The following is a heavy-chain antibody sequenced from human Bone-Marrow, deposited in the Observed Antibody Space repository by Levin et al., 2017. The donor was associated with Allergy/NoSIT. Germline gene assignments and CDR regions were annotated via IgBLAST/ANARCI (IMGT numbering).Heavy chain of an antibody. CDR3: ARDFDDGFYPGY. CDR1: GFTFSDYA. J-gene: IGHJ4*02. Sequence: GGSLRLSCAASGFTFSDYAMHWVRQTPGKGLEWLALISKDGNKIYYAEAVKGRFTVSRDNSKNTLYLEMSRLTTEDTALYSCARDFDDGFYPGYWGQGTLVAVSS. V-gene: IGHV3-30*04. D-gene: IGHD2/OR15-2a*01. CDR2: ISKDGNKI.